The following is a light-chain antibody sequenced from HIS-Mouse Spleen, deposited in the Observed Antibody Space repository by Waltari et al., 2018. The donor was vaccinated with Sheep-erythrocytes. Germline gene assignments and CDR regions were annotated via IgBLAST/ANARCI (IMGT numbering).Light chain of an antibody. Sequence: SYELTQPPSVSVSPGQTASITCSGDKLGDKYACWYQQKPGQSPVLVIYQDSKRPSGILERFSGSSSGNTATLTLSGTQAMDEADYDCQAWDSSTAWNVVFGGGTKLTVL. CDR3: QAWDSSTAWNVV. CDR2: QDS. CDR1: KLGDKY. V-gene: IGLV3-1*01. J-gene: IGLJ2*01.